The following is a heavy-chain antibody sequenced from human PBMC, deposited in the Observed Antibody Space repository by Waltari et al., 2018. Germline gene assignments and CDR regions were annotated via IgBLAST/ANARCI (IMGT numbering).Heavy chain of an antibody. V-gene: IGHV3-43D*03. D-gene: IGHD3-16*01. CDR1: GLRVDDYA. CDR2: ISWNSVSI. J-gene: IGHJ4*02. Sequence: EMRLVESGGAVTQPGRSLRLSCVASGLRVDDYAMHWVRQVPGSGCEWVSLISWNSVSICSSDSLKSRVTISRDNSRNSLHLHINNLRSEDTALYFCARDMAGGGGTSGWIDFWGQGTLVTVSS. CDR3: ARDMAGGGGTSGWIDF.